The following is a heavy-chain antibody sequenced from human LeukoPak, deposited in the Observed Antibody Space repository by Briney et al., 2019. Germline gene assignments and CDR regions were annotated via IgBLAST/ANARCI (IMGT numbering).Heavy chain of an antibody. D-gene: IGHD6-19*01. CDR2: INSDGSGT. J-gene: IGHJ4*02. CDR3: ARDHSSGWYSDYFDY. V-gene: IGHV3-74*01. CDR1: GFTFSTYW. Sequence: GGSLRLSCAASGFTFSTYWMHWVRQAPGKGLVWVSRINSDGSGTSYANSVKGRFTISRDNAKNTLYLQMNSLRAEDTAVYYCARDHSSGWYSDYFDYWGQGTLVTVSS.